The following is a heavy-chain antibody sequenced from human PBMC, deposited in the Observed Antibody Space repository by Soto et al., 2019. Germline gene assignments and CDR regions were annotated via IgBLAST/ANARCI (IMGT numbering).Heavy chain of an antibody. CDR2: ISWNSGSI. Sequence: EVQLVESGGGLVQPGRSLRLSCAASGFTFDDYAMHWVRQAPGKGLEWVSGISWNSGSIGYADSVKGRFTISRDNAKKSLYLQMNSLRAEDTALYYCAKDISFRAVAFALFDYWGQGTLVTVSS. CDR3: AKDISFRAVAFALFDY. J-gene: IGHJ4*02. V-gene: IGHV3-9*01. D-gene: IGHD6-19*01. CDR1: GFTFDDYA.